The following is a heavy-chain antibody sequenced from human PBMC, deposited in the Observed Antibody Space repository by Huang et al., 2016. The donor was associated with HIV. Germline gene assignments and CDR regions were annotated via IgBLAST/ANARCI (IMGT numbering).Heavy chain of an antibody. J-gene: IGHJ3*02. D-gene: IGHD6-19*01. Sequence: EVQLVESGGGLVKPGGSLRLSCAASGFTFSNAWMSWVGQAPGKGREWVGRIKSKTDGGTTDYAAPVKGRFTISRDDSKNTLYLQMNSLKTEDTAVYYCTTESESSGWTMDHDAFDIWGQGTMVTVSS. CDR2: IKSKTDGGTT. CDR3: TTESESSGWTMDHDAFDI. CDR1: GFTFSNAW. V-gene: IGHV3-15*01.